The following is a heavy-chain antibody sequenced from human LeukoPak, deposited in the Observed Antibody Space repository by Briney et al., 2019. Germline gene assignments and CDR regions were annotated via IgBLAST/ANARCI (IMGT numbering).Heavy chain of an antibody. Sequence: EASAKVSCKASGYTSTRYGISGVPQAPEQRVERMGWICVYNGNTNYAQTLQGRVTMTTDTSTSTAYMELRSLRSADTAVYYCARDSLRYVSSGHVSGALHWGQGTLVTVAS. V-gene: IGHV1-18*01. CDR2: ICVYNGNT. CDR3: ARDSLRYVSSGHVSGALH. J-gene: IGHJ4*02. CDR1: GYTSTRYG. D-gene: IGHD3-22*01.